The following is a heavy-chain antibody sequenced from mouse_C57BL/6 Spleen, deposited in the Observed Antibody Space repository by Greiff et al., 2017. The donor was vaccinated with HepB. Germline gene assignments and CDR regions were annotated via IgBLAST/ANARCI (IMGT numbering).Heavy chain of an antibody. J-gene: IGHJ1*03. Sequence: EVHLVESGGGLVKPGGSLKLSCAASGFTFSDYGMHWVRQAPEKGLEWVAYISSGSSTIYYADTVKGRFTISRDNAKNTLFLQMTSLRSEDTAMYYCANDGEDWYFDVWGTGTTVTVSS. D-gene: IGHD2-12*01. CDR1: GFTFSDYG. CDR2: ISSGSSTI. CDR3: ANDGEDWYFDV. V-gene: IGHV5-17*01.